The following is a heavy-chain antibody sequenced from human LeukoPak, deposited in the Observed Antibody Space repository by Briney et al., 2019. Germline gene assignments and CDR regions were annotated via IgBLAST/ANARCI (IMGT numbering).Heavy chain of an antibody. D-gene: IGHD4-23*01. J-gene: IGHJ5*02. CDR3: ARHGVGGYNWFDP. CDR1: GGSFSGYY. V-gene: IGHV4-34*01. CDR2: IYYSGST. Sequence: PSETLSLTCAVYGGSFSGYYWSWIRQPPGKGLEWIGSIYYSGSTYYNPSLKGRVTISVDTSKNQFSLKLSSVTAADTAVYYCARHGVGGYNWFDPWGQGTLVTVSS.